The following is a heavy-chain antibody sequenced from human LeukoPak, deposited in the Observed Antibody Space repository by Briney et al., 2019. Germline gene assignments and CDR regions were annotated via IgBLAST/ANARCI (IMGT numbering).Heavy chain of an antibody. CDR3: VIGVGWQPDY. Sequence: SETLSLTCAVSGGSISSGGYSWSWIRQPPGKGLGWIGYIYHSGSTYYNPSLKSRLTISADTSKNQFSLQLRSVTAADTAVYYCVIGVGWQPDYWGQGALVTVSS. CDR2: IYHSGST. CDR1: GGSISSGGYS. J-gene: IGHJ4*02. V-gene: IGHV4-30-2*02. D-gene: IGHD2-15*01.